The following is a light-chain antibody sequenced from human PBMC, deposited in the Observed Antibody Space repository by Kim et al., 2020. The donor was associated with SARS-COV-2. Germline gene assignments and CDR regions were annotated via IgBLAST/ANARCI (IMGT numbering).Light chain of an antibody. CDR3: NSRDSSGNHLV. J-gene: IGLJ2*01. CDR2: GKN. CDR1: SLRSYY. Sequence: SSELTQDPAVSVVLGQTVRITCQGDSLRSYYASWYQQKPGQAPVLVIYGKNNRPSGIPDRFSGSSSGNTASLTITGAQAEDEADYYCNSRDSSGNHLVFGGWTQLTVL. V-gene: IGLV3-19*01.